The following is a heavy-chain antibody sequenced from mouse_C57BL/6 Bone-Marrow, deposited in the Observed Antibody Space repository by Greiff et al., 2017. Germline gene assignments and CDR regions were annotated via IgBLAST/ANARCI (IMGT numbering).Heavy chain of an antibody. D-gene: IGHD2-4*01. CDR2: IDPENGDT. J-gene: IGHJ2*01. V-gene: IGHV14-4*01. Sequence: EVQLQQSGAELVRPGASVKLSCTASGFNIKDDYMHWVKQRPEQGLEWIGWIDPENGDTEYASKFQGKATITADTSSNPAYLQLSSLTSEDTAVYYCTVFYYDYSYYFDYWGQGTTLTVSS. CDR3: TVFYYDYSYYFDY. CDR1: GFNIKDDY.